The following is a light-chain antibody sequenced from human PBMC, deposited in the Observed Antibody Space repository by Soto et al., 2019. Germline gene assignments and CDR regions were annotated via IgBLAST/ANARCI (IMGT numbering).Light chain of an antibody. V-gene: IGKV3-20*01. CDR3: QQYAESPLT. CDR1: QSIGKSY. J-gene: IGKJ4*01. Sequence: ETLLTQSPGTVSLSPGESATLSCRASQSIGKSYLAWFQHKPGQAPRLLIYGASTRATGIPDRFRGSGYGTDFTLTVSRLESEDFAVYYCQQYAESPLTFGGGTKVEIK. CDR2: GAS.